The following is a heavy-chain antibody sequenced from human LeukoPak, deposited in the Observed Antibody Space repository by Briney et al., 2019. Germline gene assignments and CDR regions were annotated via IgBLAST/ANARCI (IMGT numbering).Heavy chain of an antibody. CDR2: ISAYNGNT. D-gene: IGHD6-19*01. J-gene: IGHJ6*02. CDR1: GYTLTSYG. Sequence: GASVKVSCKASGYTLTSYGISWVRQAPGQGLEWMGWISAYNGNTNYAQKLQGRVTMTTDTSTSTAYMELSSLRSEDTAVYYCTRDSRVAGTEPGYYGMDVWGQGTTVTVSS. CDR3: TRDSRVAGTEPGYYGMDV. V-gene: IGHV1-18*01.